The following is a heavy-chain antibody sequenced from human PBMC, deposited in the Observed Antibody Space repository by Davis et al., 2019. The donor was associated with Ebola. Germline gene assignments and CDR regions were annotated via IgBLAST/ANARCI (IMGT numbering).Heavy chain of an antibody. CDR2: ISSSGSTI. J-gene: IGHJ6*02. V-gene: IGHV3-48*03. Sequence: PGGSLRLSCAASGFTFSSYEMNWVRQAPGKGLEWVSYISSSGSTIYYADSVKGRFTISRDNAKNSLYLQMNSLRAEDTAVYYCARGRAVDLRYYYGMDVWGQGTTVTVSS. CDR1: GFTFSSYE. CDR3: ARGRAVDLRYYYGMDV. D-gene: IGHD4-23*01.